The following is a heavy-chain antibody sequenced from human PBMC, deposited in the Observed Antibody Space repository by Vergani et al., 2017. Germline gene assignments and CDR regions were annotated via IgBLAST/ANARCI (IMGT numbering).Heavy chain of an antibody. CDR2: IYYSGST. V-gene: IGHV4-59*08. CDR1: GGSISSYY. D-gene: IGHD6-19*01. Sequence: QVQLQESGPGLVKPSETLSLTCTVSGGSISSYYWSWIRQPPGKGLEWIGYIYYSGSTNYNPSLKSRVTIAVDTSKKQFSLKLSSVTAADTAVYYCARHVREQWLVSGPFDYWGQGTLVTVSS. CDR3: ARHVREQWLVSGPFDY. J-gene: IGHJ4*02.